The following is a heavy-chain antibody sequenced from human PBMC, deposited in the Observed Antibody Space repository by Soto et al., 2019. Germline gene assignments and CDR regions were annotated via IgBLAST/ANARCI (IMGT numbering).Heavy chain of an antibody. CDR2: ISYDGSNK. CDR3: AKDGSLYSSYDYYYGMDV. D-gene: IGHD3-22*01. J-gene: IGHJ6*02. CDR1: GFTFSSYA. V-gene: IGHV3-30-3*01. Sequence: PGGSLRLSCAASGFTFSSYAMHWVRQAPGKGLEWVAVISYDGSNKYYADSVKGRFTISRDNSKNTLYLQMNSLRAEDTARYYCAKDGSLYSSYDYYYGMDVWGQGTTVTVSS.